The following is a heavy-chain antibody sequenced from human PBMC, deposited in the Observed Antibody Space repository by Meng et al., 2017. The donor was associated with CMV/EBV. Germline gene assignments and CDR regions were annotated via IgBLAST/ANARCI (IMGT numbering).Heavy chain of an antibody. CDR2: IRYDGSNK. Sequence: GGSLRLSCAASGFTFSSYGMHGVRQAPGKGLEWVAFIRYDGSNKYYADSVKGRFTISRDNSKNTLYLQMNSLRAEDTAVYYCAKASRWGDLFYGMDVWGQGTTVTVSS. CDR3: AKASRWGDLFYGMDV. V-gene: IGHV3-30*02. CDR1: GFTFSSYG. J-gene: IGHJ6*02. D-gene: IGHD6-13*01.